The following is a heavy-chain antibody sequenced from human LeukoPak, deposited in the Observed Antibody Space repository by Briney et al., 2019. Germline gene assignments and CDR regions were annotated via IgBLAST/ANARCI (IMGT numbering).Heavy chain of an antibody. Sequence: GASVKVSCKASGYTFTGYYMHWVRQAPGQGLEWMARINPNSGGTNYADKVQGRVTMTRDKAISTAYLELSRLRSEDTAVYYCARILYCGGGDCYFDYWGQGTLVTVSS. CDR1: GYTFTGYY. V-gene: IGHV1-2*06. J-gene: IGHJ4*02. D-gene: IGHD2-21*01. CDR2: INPNSGGT. CDR3: ARILYCGGGDCYFDY.